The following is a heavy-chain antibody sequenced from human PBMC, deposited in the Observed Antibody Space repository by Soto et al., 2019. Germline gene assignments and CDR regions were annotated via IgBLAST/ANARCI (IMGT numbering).Heavy chain of an antibody. D-gene: IGHD3-16*01. Sequence: QVQLAQSGVEVKKPGASVKVSCKASGYTFSSYGISWVRQAPGQGLEWMGWISDYNCDVNYAQNFQGRVTMATDTSTSTAYIELRSLRSDDTAIYYCARDGHLISSRSWLYPWGSGTRVTVS. V-gene: IGHV1-18*04. CDR2: ISDYNCDV. J-gene: IGHJ5*02. CDR3: ARDGHLISSRSWLYP. CDR1: GYTFSSYG.